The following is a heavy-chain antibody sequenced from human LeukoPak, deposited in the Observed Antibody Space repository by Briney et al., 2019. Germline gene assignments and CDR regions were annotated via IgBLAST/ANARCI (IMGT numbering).Heavy chain of an antibody. D-gene: IGHD5-18*01. CDR1: GGSISTYY. CDR2: IYMRGRT. J-gene: IGHJ4*02. CDR3: ARETSDTAMASYYFDQ. V-gene: IGHV4-4*07. Sequence: SGTLSLTCTVSGGSISTYYWSWIRQRAGKGLEWIGRIYMRGRTNYNPSLQSRVTMSVDTSKNQFSLKLRSVTDADTAVYYCARETSDTAMASYYFDQWGQGTLVTVSS.